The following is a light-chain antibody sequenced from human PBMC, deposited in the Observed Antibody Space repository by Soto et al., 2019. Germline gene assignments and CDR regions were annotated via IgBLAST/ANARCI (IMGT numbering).Light chain of an antibody. J-gene: IGKJ3*01. CDR2: AAS. CDR3: QQLNSNPFT. V-gene: IGKV1-9*01. CDR1: QGISSY. Sequence: IQLTQSPSPLSASVGDRVTITCRASQGISSYLAWYQQKPGKAPKLLIYAASTLQSGVPPRFSGSGSGTDFTPPTSSLLHPDFAAYYCQQLNSNPFTFGPGTKVEIK.